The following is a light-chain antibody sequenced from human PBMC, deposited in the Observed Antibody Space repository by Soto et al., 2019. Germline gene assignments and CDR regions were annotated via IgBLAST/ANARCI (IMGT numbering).Light chain of an antibody. V-gene: IGKV1-5*03. CDR3: QQYNSYSRT. J-gene: IGKJ2*01. Sequence: DIQMTQSPSTLSASVGDRVTITCRASQSISSWLAWYQQKQGKAPKLLIYKASSLESGVPSTFSGSGSGTEFTLTISSLQPDDFATDYCQQYNSYSRTFGQGTKLEIK. CDR2: KAS. CDR1: QSISSW.